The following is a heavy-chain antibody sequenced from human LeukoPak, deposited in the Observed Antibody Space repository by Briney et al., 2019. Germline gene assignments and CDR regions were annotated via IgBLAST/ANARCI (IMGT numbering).Heavy chain of an antibody. CDR1: GFTVSSNY. CDR2: IYSGGST. CDR3: ARDLESYYDSSGYDY. Sequence: PGGSLRLSCAASGFTVSSNYMSWVRQAPGKGLEWVSVIYSGGSTYYADSVKGRFTISRDNAKNTLYLQMNSLRAEDTAVYYCARDLESYYDSSGYDYWGQGTLVTVSS. D-gene: IGHD3-22*01. J-gene: IGHJ4*02. V-gene: IGHV3-53*01.